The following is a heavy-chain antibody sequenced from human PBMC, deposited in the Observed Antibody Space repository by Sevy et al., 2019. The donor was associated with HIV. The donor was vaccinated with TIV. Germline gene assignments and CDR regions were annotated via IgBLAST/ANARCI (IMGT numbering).Heavy chain of an antibody. J-gene: IGHJ3*02. CDR3: ARDRRELSYDSSGYSDAFDI. Sequence: GGSLRLSCRVSGFSFQYSMNWVRQATGKGLEWVSSISSSSNYIYYADSLKGRFTVSRDNAKNSVYLQMNSLRAEDTAVYYCARDRRELSYDSSGYSDAFDIWGQGTLVTVSS. D-gene: IGHD3-22*01. CDR1: GFSFQYS. CDR2: ISSSSNYI. V-gene: IGHV3-21*01.